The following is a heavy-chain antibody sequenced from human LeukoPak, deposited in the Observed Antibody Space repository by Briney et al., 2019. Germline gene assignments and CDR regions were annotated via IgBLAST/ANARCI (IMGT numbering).Heavy chain of an antibody. CDR2: IWYDGSNK. CDR3: ARETLTYFYDSGSRH. CDR1: GFTFSSYA. V-gene: IGHV3-33*01. J-gene: IGHJ4*02. D-gene: IGHD3-10*01. Sequence: GGSLRLSCAASGFTFSSYAMHWVRQAPGKGLEWVAVIWYDGSNKYYADSVKGQFTISRDNSKNTLYLQMNSLRAEDTAVYYCARETLTYFYDSGSRHWGQGTLVTVSS.